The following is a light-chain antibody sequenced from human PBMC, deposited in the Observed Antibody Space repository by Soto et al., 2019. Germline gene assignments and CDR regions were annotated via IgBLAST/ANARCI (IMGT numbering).Light chain of an antibody. J-gene: IGLJ2*01. CDR3: QVWDSGSDHVV. CDR2: YDS. Sequence: SYELTQPPSVSVAPGKTASITCGGNKIGSESVHWYQQKPGQAPVLVIYYDSDRPSGIPERFSGSNSGNTATLTISRVEAGDEADYYCQVWDSGSDHVVFGGGTKLTVL. CDR1: KIGSES. V-gene: IGLV3-21*04.